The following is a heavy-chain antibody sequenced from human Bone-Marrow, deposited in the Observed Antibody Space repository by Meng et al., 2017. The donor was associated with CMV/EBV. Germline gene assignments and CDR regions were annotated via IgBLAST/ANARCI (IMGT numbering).Heavy chain of an antibody. CDR3: ERRIAAAGDYYYYYYYGMDV. J-gene: IGHJ6*02. D-gene: IGHD6-13*01. CDR2: MNPNSGNT. CDR1: GYTFTSYD. Sequence: ASVKVSCKASGYTFTSYDINCVRQATGQGLEWMGWMNPNSGNTGYAQKFQGRVTITRNTTISTAYMELSSLRSEDTAVYYCERRIAAAGDYYYYYYYGMDVWGQGTMVTVSS. V-gene: IGHV1-8*03.